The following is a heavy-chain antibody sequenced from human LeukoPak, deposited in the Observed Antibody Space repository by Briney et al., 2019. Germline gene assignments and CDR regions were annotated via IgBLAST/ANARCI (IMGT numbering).Heavy chain of an antibody. Sequence: SETLSLTCTVSGGSIRNHFWSWLRQSPGKRLEYIGYSYSSGRTNSNPSLQSRVTISLDTSKNQFSLELSSVTAADTAVYYCARYAVTAEWYFDVWGRGTLVTVSS. J-gene: IGHJ2*01. CDR3: ARYAVTAEWYFDV. D-gene: IGHD4-17*01. CDR2: SYSSGRT. V-gene: IGHV4-59*11. CDR1: GGSIRNHF.